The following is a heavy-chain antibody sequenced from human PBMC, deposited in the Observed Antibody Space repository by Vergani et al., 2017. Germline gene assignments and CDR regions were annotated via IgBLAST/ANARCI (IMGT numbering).Heavy chain of an antibody. V-gene: IGHV1-2*06. CDR3: ASVPAAPKAAFDI. J-gene: IGHJ3*02. CDR1: GYTFTGYH. CDR2: INPNSGGT. D-gene: IGHD2-2*01. Sequence: QVQLVQSGAEVEKPGASVKVSCKASGYTFTGYHMHRVRQAPGQGLEWMGRINPNSGGTNYAQKFQGRVTMTRDTSFSTAYMELSRLRSDDTAVYYCASVPAAPKAAFDIWGRATMVTVSS.